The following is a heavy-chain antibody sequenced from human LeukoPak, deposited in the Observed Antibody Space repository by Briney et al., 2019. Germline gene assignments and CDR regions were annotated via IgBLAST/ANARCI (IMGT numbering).Heavy chain of an antibody. J-gene: IGHJ1*01. CDR2: IRDDGSKR. D-gene: IGHD3-16*01. V-gene: IGHV3-30*02. CDR3: AKSPMTSVNYVDF. Sequence: GGSLRLSCAASGFSFSTYAMHWVRQAPGKGLEWVAYIRDDGSKRYYADSVKGRFTISRDNSKNTLSLQMNSLRGEDTAVYYCAKSPMTSVNYVDFWGQGTLVTVSS. CDR1: GFSFSTYA.